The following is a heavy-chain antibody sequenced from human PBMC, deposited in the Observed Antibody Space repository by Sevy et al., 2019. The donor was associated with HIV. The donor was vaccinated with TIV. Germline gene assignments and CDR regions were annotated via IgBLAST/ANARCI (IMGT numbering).Heavy chain of an antibody. CDR2: IRPDGSDK. D-gene: IGHD1-26*01. J-gene: IGHJ4*02. CDR1: GFTFSPYW. Sequence: GESLKISCAASGFTFSPYWMTWVRQAPGKGQEWVANIRPDGSDKYYVDSVKGRFTISRDNAKNSLYLQMNSLRADDTAMYYCARGVGLDCWGQGALVTVSS. CDR3: ARGVGLDC. V-gene: IGHV3-7*01.